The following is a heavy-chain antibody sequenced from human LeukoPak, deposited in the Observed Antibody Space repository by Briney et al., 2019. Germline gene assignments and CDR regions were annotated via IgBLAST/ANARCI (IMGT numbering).Heavy chain of an antibody. J-gene: IGHJ3*02. D-gene: IGHD2-8*01. CDR2: IYYSGST. V-gene: IGHV4-59*01. CDR1: GGSISRYY. Sequence: SGPTLVKPSETLSLTCTVSGGSISRYYWSWIRRPPGKGLEWIGHIYYSGSTNYNPSLKSRVTISVDTSKNQFSLKLSSVTAADTAVYYCARRSVEYCTNGVCDPFDIWGQGTMVTVSS. CDR3: ARRSVEYCTNGVCDPFDI.